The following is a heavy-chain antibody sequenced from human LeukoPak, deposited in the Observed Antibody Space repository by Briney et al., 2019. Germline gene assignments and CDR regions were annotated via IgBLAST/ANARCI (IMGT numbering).Heavy chain of an antibody. J-gene: IGHJ6*03. V-gene: IGHV3-30*02. D-gene: IGHD3-16*01. CDR2: IRYDGSNK. Sequence: GGSLRLSCAASGFTFSSYGMHWVRQAPGKGLEWVAFIRYDGSNKYYADSVKGRSTISRDNSKNTLYLQMNSLRAEDTAVYYCAKDWGYYYYYMDVWGKGTTVTVSS. CDR1: GFTFSSYG. CDR3: AKDWGYYYYYMDV.